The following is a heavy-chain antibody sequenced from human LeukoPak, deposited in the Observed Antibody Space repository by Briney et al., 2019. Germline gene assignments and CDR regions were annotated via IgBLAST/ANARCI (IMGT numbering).Heavy chain of an antibody. Sequence: GASVKVSCKASGYTFTSYYMHWVRQAPGQGLGWMGIINPSGGSTSYAQKFQGRVTMTRDTSTSTVYMELSSLRSEDTAVYYCARFVDTASSCRALSWPDVAFDIWGQGTMVTVSS. D-gene: IGHD5-18*01. J-gene: IGHJ3*02. CDR2: INPSGGST. CDR1: GYTFTSYY. V-gene: IGHV1-46*01. CDR3: ARFVDTASSCRALSWPDVAFDI.